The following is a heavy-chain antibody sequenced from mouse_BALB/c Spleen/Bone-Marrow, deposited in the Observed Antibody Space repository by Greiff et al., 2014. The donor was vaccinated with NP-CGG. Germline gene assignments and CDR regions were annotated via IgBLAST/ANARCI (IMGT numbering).Heavy chain of an antibody. V-gene: IGHV5-9-2*01. J-gene: IGHJ1*01. CDR2: ISGGSSYT. D-gene: IGHD1-1*01. Sequence: EVKLVESGGGLVKPGGSLKLSCAASGFTFSSYGMSWVRQTPEKRLEWVGTISGGSSYTYFYDSVKGRFTISRDNAKNTMNLQMSSLRSEVTALYYCARSVGSSYRYFDVWGAGTTFPVSS. CDR1: GFTFSSYG. CDR3: ARSVGSSYRYFDV.